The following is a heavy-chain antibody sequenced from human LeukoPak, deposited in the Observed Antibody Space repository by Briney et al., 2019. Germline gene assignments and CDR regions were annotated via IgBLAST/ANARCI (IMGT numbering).Heavy chain of an antibody. Sequence: PSETLSLTCTVSGGSVSRSPYYWGWIRQPPGKGLEWIGNIYYSGSTYYNPSLKSRVTISVDTSKNQFSLKVTSVTAADTAVYYCARGITMVRGVIAHYMDVWGKGTTVTVSS. D-gene: IGHD3-10*01. CDR3: ARGITMVRGVIAHYMDV. CDR2: IYYSGST. V-gene: IGHV4-39*07. CDR1: GGSVSRSPYY. J-gene: IGHJ6*03.